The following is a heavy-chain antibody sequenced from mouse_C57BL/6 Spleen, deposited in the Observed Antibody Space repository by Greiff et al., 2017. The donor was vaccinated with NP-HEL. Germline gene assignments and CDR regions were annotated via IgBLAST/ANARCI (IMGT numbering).Heavy chain of an antibody. D-gene: IGHD2-3*01. CDR1: GYTFTSYT. CDR3: ARRYDGYMFAY. CDR2: INPSSGYT. Sequence: VQVVESGAELARPGASVKMSCKASGYTFTSYTMHWVKQRPGQGLEWIGYINPSSGYTKYNQKFKDKATLTADKSSSTAYMQLSSLTSEDSAVYYCARRYDGYMFAYWGQGTLVTVSA. J-gene: IGHJ3*01. V-gene: IGHV1-4*01.